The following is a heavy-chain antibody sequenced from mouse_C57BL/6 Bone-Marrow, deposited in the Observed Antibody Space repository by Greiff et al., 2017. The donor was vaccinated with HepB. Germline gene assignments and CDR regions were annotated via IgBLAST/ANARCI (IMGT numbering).Heavy chain of an antibody. Sequence: QVQLQQPGTELVKPGASVKLSCKASGYTFTSYWMHWVKQRPGQGLEWIGNINPSNGGTNYNEKFKSKATLTVDKSSSTAYMQLSSLTSEDSAVYYRARWVLLYYAMDYWGQGTSVTVSS. CDR2: INPSNGGT. D-gene: IGHD2-3*01. V-gene: IGHV1-53*01. CDR1: GYTFTSYW. J-gene: IGHJ4*01. CDR3: ARWVLLYYAMDY.